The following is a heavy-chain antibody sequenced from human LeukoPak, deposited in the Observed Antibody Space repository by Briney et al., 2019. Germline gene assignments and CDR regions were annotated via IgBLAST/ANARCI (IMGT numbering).Heavy chain of an antibody. CDR2: INHSGST. V-gene: IGHV4-34*01. CDR1: GGSFSGYY. CDR3: ARRRVRGVYYYYYMDV. Sequence: SETLSLTCAVYGGSFSGYYWSWIRQPPGKGLEWIGEINHSGSTNYNPSLKSRVTISVDTSKNQFSLKLSSVTAADTAVYYCARRRVRGVYYYYYMDVWGKGTTVTVSS. J-gene: IGHJ6*03. D-gene: IGHD3-10*01.